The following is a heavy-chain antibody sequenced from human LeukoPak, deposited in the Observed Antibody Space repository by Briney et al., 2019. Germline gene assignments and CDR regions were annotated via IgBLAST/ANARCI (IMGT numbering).Heavy chain of an antibody. J-gene: IGHJ6*02. CDR1: GGSISSYY. Sequence: SETLSLTCTVSGGSISSYYWSWIRQPPGKGLEWIGYIYYSGSTNYNPSLKSRVTISVDTSKNQFSLKVSSVTAADTAVYYCARGGPNSRYYYYGMDVWGQGTTVTVSS. CDR2: IYYSGST. D-gene: IGHD5-24*01. CDR3: ARGGPNSRYYYYGMDV. V-gene: IGHV4-59*01.